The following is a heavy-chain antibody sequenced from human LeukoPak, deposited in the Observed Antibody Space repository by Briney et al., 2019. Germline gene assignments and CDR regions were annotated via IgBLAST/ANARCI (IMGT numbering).Heavy chain of an antibody. CDR2: ISSRGRDI. J-gene: IGHJ3*02. D-gene: IGHD5-24*01. CDR3: VKGRRATTRYDALDI. Sequence: GGSLRLSCAASGFTFSSHSMNWVRQAPGKGLEWVSFISSRGRDIYYADSVKGRFTVSRDNSKNTLYLQMNSLRAEDTAVYFCVKGRRATTRYDALDIWGQGTMVTVSS. CDR1: GFTFSSHS. V-gene: IGHV3-21*04.